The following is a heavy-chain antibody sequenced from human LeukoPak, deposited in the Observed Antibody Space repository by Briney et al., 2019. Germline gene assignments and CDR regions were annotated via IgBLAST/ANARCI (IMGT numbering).Heavy chain of an antibody. CDR1: GGTFSSYA. D-gene: IGHD3-9*01. CDR3: ARKAVNYDILTGYYPQYYFDY. J-gene: IGHJ4*02. Sequence: WASVKVSCKASGGTFSSYAISWVRQAPGQGLEWMGGIIPIFGTANYAQKFQGRVTITADKSTSTAYMELSSLRSENTAVYYCARKAVNYDILTGYYPQYYFDYWGQGTLVTVSS. CDR2: IIPIFGTA. V-gene: IGHV1-69*06.